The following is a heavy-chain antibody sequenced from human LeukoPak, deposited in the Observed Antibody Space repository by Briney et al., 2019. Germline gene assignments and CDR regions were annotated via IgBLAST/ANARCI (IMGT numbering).Heavy chain of an antibody. V-gene: IGHV3-21*01. Sequence: GGSLRLSCAASGFTFSSYSMNWVCQAPGKGLEWVSSISSSSSYIYYADSVKGRFTISRDNAKNSLYLQMNSLRAEDTAVYYCARDMNGVGATPRTDFDYWGQGTLVTVSS. CDR2: ISSSSSYI. CDR3: ARDMNGVGATPRTDFDY. CDR1: GFTFSSYS. J-gene: IGHJ4*02. D-gene: IGHD1-26*01.